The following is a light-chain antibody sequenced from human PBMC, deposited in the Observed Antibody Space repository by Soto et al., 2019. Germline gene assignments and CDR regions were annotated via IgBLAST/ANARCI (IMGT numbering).Light chain of an antibody. J-gene: IGLJ1*01. CDR3: SSYAGTNNRYV. Sequence: QSALTQPPSASGSPGQSVTISCTGTASDIGGYNFVSWYQQHPGKVPKLIIYEVNKRPSGLPERFSGSKSGNSASLTVSGLQAGDEADYYCSSYAGTNNRYVFGTGTKLTVL. CDR1: ASDIGGYNF. V-gene: IGLV2-8*01. CDR2: EVN.